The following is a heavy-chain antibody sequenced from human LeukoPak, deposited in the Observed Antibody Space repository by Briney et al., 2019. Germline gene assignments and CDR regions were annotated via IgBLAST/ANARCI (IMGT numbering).Heavy chain of an antibody. D-gene: IGHD1-26*01. CDR2: IYTGGTK. J-gene: IGHJ3*02. CDR3: ARVQFFGTYSEAFDI. Sequence: GGSLRLSCAASGFTVSNTFVTWVRQAPGKGPEWVSIIYTGGTKHYADSVRGRFTNSRDDSKNTLYLQMNSLRAEDTAVYYCARVQFFGTYSEAFDIWGRGTMVTVSS. V-gene: IGHV3-53*01. CDR1: GFTVSNTF.